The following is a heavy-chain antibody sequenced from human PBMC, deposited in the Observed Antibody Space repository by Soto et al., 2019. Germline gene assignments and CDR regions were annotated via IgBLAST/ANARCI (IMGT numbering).Heavy chain of an antibody. J-gene: IGHJ4*02. CDR3: ASAKTTVTTSGHNYYFDY. CDR1: RFTFSSYV. CDR2: ISSSGGSA. V-gene: IGHV3-23*01. D-gene: IGHD4-17*01. Sequence: GGSLRLSCAASRFTFSSYVMSWVRQAPGKGLEWVSAISSSGGSASYADSMKGRFTISRDNSKNTLYLQMNSLRAEDTAVYYCASAKTTVTTSGHNYYFDYWGQGTLVTVSS.